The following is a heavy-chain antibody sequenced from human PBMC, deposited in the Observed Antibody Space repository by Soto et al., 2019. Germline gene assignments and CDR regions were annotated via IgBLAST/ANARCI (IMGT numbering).Heavy chain of an antibody. V-gene: IGHV5-10-1*01. CDR3: ASNYYYDSSGGYGMDV. D-gene: IGHD3-22*01. CDR2: IDPSDSYT. CDR1: GYSFTSYW. Sequence: GGSLKISCKGSGYSFTSYWISWVRQMPGKGLEWMGRIDPSDSYTNYSPSFQGHVTISADKSISTAYLQWSSLKASDTAMYYCASNYYYDSSGGYGMDVWGHGTTVTVSS. J-gene: IGHJ6*02.